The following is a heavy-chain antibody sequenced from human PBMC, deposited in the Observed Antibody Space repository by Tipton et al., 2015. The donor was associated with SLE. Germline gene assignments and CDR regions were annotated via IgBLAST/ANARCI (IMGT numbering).Heavy chain of an antibody. CDR2: IYYSGST. D-gene: IGHD6-13*01. CDR3: AGTSRSLDY. CDR1: GSISRAY. J-gene: IGHJ4*02. V-gene: IGHV4-59*13. Sequence: TLSLTCTVSGSISRAYWSWIRQSPGKGLQWIGDIYYSGSTSYNPSLKSRVTISVDTSKSQISLELRSVTAADTAVYYCAGTSRSLDYWGQGTLVT.